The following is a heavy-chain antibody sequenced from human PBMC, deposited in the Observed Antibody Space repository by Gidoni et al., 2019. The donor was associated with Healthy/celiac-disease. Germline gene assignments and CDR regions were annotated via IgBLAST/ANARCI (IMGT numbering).Heavy chain of an antibody. CDR3: ARDLLWFGELFPPPDAFDI. CDR1: GFTFSSYS. V-gene: IGHV3-48*04. CDR2: ISSSSSTI. Sequence: EVQLVESGGGLVQPGGSLRLSCAASGFTFSSYSMTWVRQAPGKGLEWVSYISSSSSTIYYADSVKGRFTISRDNAKNSLYLQMNSLRAEDTAVYYCARDLLWFGELFPPPDAFDIWGQGTMVTVSS. D-gene: IGHD3-10*01. J-gene: IGHJ3*02.